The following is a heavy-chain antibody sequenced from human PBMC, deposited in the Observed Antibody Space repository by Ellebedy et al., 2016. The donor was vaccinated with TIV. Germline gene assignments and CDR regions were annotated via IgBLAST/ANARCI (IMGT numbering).Heavy chain of an antibody. CDR3: AGDGNNDAWAYY. D-gene: IGHD1-1*01. Sequence: SETLSLTCTVSGDSISSNSYYWGWIRQPPGKGLEWIGYIYYTGNTNYNPSLKSRVTISVDTSKNQFSLKLDSVTTADTAVYYCAGDGNNDAWAYYWGQGTLVTVSS. CDR1: GDSISSNSYY. CDR2: IYYTGNT. V-gene: IGHV4-61*01. J-gene: IGHJ4*02.